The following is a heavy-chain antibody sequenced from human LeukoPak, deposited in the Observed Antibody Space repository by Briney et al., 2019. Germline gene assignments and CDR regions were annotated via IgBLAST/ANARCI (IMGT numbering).Heavy chain of an antibody. V-gene: IGHV1-46*01. J-gene: IGHJ4*02. CDR1: GYTFTSYY. Sequence: ASVKVSCKASGYTFTSYYMHWVRQAPGQGLEWMGIINPSGDITSYAEKFQGRVTLTSDTSTSTVYMELSSLRSEDTAVYYCARDRPPLEYWGQGTLVTVSS. CDR3: ARDRPPLEY. CDR2: INPSGDIT.